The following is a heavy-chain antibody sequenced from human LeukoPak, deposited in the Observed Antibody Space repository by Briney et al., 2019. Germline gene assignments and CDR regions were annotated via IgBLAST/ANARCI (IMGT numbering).Heavy chain of an antibody. J-gene: IGHJ5*02. Sequence: ASVKVSCKASGYTFTGYYMHWVRQAPGQGREWMGWINPNSGGTNYAQKFQGRVTMTRDTSISTAYMELSRLRSDDTAVYYCASSRRVYGDYGLGFDPWGQGTLVTVSS. CDR3: ASSRRVYGDYGLGFDP. CDR1: GYTFTGYY. V-gene: IGHV1-2*02. D-gene: IGHD4-17*01. CDR2: INPNSGGT.